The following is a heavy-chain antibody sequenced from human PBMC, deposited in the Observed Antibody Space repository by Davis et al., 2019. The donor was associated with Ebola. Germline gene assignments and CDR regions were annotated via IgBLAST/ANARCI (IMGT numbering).Heavy chain of an antibody. V-gene: IGHV4-59*01. Sequence: SETLSLTCAVYGGSFSGYYWSWIRQPPGKGLEWIGYIYYSGSTNYNPSLKSRVTISVDTSKNQFSLKLSSVTAADTAVYYCARVHTYGDYAFDYWGQGTLVTVSS. CDR2: IYYSGST. J-gene: IGHJ4*02. D-gene: IGHD4-17*01. CDR3: ARVHTYGDYAFDY. CDR1: GGSFSGYY.